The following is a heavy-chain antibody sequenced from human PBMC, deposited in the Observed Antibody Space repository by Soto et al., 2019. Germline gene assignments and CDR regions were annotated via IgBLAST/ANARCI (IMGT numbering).Heavy chain of an antibody. D-gene: IGHD6-19*01. CDR3: ASSQREPIAVAATDAFDI. CDR1: GYTFTSYY. CDR2: INPSGGST. Sequence: QVQLVQSGAEVKKPGASVKVSCKASGYTFTSYYMHWVRQAPGQGLEWMGIINPSGGSTSYAQKFQGRVTMTRDTSTSTVYMELSSLRSEDTAVYYCASSQREPIAVAATDAFDIWGQGTMVTVSS. V-gene: IGHV1-46*03. J-gene: IGHJ3*02.